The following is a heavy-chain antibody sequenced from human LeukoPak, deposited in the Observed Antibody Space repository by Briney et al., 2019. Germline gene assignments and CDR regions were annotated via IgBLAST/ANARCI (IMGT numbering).Heavy chain of an antibody. J-gene: IGHJ6*03. CDR3: ARIYDFGDYMDV. CDR2: ISSSSSTI. D-gene: IGHD3-3*01. Sequence: GGSLRLSCAASGFTFSSYSMNWVRQAPGKGLEWVSYISSSSSTIYYADSVKGRFTISRDNAKNSLYLQMNSLRAEDTAVYYCARIYDFGDYMDVWGKGTTVTVSS. V-gene: IGHV3-48*01. CDR1: GFTFSSYS.